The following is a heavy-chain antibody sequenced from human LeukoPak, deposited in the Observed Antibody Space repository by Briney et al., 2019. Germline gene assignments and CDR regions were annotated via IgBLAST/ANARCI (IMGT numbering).Heavy chain of an antibody. Sequence: PGGSLRLSCAVSGFSVRDNYLNWVRQTPGGGLECVSVLYSGGAAYYADSVKGRFTISRDTSKNTLSLQMNSLRVEDTALYYCARGTFSPQGSYGHWGQGTRVTVSS. CDR1: GFSVRDNY. D-gene: IGHD3-16*01. V-gene: IGHV3-53*01. CDR3: ARGTFSPQGSYGH. J-gene: IGHJ4*02. CDR2: LYSGGAA.